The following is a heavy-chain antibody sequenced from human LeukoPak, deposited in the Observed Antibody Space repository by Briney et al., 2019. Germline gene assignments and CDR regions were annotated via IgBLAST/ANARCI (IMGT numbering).Heavy chain of an antibody. V-gene: IGHV3-30*07. CDR3: AKDRVGSGNYFEAFDI. CDR2: ISYDGSNK. Sequence: PGGFLRLSCAASGFTFSSYAMHWVRQAPGKGLEWLAVISYDGSNKYYADSVKGRFTISRDNSKNTLYLQMNSLRGEDTAVYYCAKDRVGSGNYFEAFDIWGQGTMVTVSS. CDR1: GFTFSSYA. J-gene: IGHJ3*02. D-gene: IGHD3-22*01.